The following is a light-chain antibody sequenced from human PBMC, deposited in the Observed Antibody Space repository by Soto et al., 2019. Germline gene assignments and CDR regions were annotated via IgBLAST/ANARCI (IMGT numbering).Light chain of an antibody. V-gene: IGLV2-8*01. CDR3: SSDVVSYGWV. CDR2: QDS. CDR1: SSDVGAYDY. J-gene: IGLJ3*02. Sequence: QSALTQPPSASGSPGQSVTISCTGTSSDVGAYDYVSWFQQHPGKAPKLIIYQDSKRPSGVPDRFAGSKSGNTSSLTVAGLQAEDEADYFCSSDVVSYGWVFGGGTKLTVL.